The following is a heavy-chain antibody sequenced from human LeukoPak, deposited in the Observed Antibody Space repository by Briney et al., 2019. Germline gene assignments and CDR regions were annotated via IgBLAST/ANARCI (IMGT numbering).Heavy chain of an antibody. J-gene: IGHJ4*02. CDR3: ARHSSAYYSLDN. CDR2: IFYSGTT. Sequence: SETPSLTCTVSGGSINSYYWSWIRQPPGKGLEWIGYIFYSGTTNYNPSLKSRVTISLDTSKNQFSLRLSSVTAADTAVYYCARHSSAYYSLDNWGQGTLVTVSS. CDR1: GGSINSYY. D-gene: IGHD3-22*01. V-gene: IGHV4-59*08.